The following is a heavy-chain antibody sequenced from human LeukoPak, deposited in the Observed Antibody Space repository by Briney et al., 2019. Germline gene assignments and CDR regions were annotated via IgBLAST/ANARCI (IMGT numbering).Heavy chain of an antibody. CDR3: GADADDAFDI. J-gene: IGHJ3*02. Sequence: GGSLRLSCAASGFTFSSYGMHWVRQAPGKGLEWVAVISYDGSNKYYADSVKGRFTISRDNAKNSLYLQMNSLRAEDTAVYYCGADADDAFDIWGQGTMVTVSS. V-gene: IGHV3-30*12. CDR2: ISYDGSNK. CDR1: GFTFSSYG.